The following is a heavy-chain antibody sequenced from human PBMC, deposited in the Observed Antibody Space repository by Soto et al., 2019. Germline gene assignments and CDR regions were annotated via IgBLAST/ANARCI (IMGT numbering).Heavy chain of an antibody. CDR2: IYWNDDK. CDR1: GFSLRTSGVS. D-gene: IGHD6-13*01. CDR3: AHTGCIAAAGTWCNYYSFYGMDV. V-gene: IGHV2-5*01. J-gene: IGHJ6*02. Sequence: YGPTLVNNTQTLTLTCTFCGFSLRTSGVSVGWIRQRPGKALEWLALIYWNDDKRYSPSLXSRLTITKDTSKNQVVLTMTNMDPVDTATYYCAHTGCIAAAGTWCNYYSFYGMDVLGQG.